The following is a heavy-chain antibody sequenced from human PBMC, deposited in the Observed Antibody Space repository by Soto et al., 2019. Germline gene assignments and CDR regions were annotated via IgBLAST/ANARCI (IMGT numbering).Heavy chain of an antibody. D-gene: IGHD3-3*01. CDR2: IIPIFGTA. J-gene: IGHJ5*02. CDR1: GGTFSSYA. V-gene: IGHV1-69*13. Sequence: SVKVSCKASGGTFSSYAISWVRQAPGQGLEWMGGIIPIFGTANYAQKFQGRVTITADESTSTAYMELSSLRSEDTAVYYCARDGALLRSNYDFGQNWFDPWGQGTLVTVSS. CDR3: ARDGALLRSNYDFGQNWFDP.